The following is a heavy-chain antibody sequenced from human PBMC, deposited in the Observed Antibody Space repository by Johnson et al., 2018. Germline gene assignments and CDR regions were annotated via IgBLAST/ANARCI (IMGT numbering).Heavy chain of an antibody. CDR3: VRGRSMDV. D-gene: IGHD6-13*01. V-gene: IGHV3-13*01. CDR2: IGAAGDT. J-gene: IGHJ6*01. Sequence: VQLVESGGDLVQPGGSLRLSCAASGLAFSAYDFHWVHQVTGKGLEWVSAIGAAGDTFYPASVKGRFTISRENAQHSLSLQMSSLRAGDTAVYYCVRGRSMDVWGKGTTVTVSS. CDR1: GLAFSAYD.